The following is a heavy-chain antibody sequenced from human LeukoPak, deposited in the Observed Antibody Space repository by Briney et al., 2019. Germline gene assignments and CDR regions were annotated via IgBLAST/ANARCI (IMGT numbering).Heavy chain of an antibody. CDR1: GGSISSYY. D-gene: IGHD4-11*01. Sequence: SETLSLTCTVSGGSISSYYWSWIRQPPGKGLEWIGYIYYSGSTNYNPSLKCRVTISVDTSKNQFSLKLSSVTAADTAVYYCARQRGNSNYDLFDYWGQGTLVTVSS. CDR3: ARQRGNSNYDLFDY. J-gene: IGHJ4*02. V-gene: IGHV4-59*08. CDR2: IYYSGST.